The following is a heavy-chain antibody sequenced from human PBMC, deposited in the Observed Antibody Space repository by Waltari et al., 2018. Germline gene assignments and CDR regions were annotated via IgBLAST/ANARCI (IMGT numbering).Heavy chain of an antibody. J-gene: IGHJ4*02. D-gene: IGHD3-3*01. Sequence: QLQLQESGPGLVKPSETLSLTCTVSGGSISSSSYYWGWIRQPPGKGLEWIGSIYYSGCTYDNPSLNSRVTISVATSKNQSSLKLSSVTAADTAVYYCARGNVLEWLSHPFDYWGQGTLVTVSS. CDR1: GGSISSSSYY. CDR3: ARGNVLEWLSHPFDY. V-gene: IGHV4-39*07. CDR2: IYYSGCT.